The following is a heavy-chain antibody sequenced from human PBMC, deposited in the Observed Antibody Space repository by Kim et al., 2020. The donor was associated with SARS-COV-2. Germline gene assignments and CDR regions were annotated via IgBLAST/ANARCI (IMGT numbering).Heavy chain of an antibody. CDR2: IWYDGSKK. CDR3: ARDRSYSALDL. CDR1: GYIFSNNG. Sequence: GGSLRLSCVASGYIFSNNGMHWVRQAPGKGLEGVAVIWYDGSKKFYADSVRGRFTVSRDDSKNTLYLQMNSLRVEDTAVYYCARDRSYSALDLWGQGTLV. J-gene: IGHJ5*02. D-gene: IGHD4-4*01. V-gene: IGHV3-33*01.